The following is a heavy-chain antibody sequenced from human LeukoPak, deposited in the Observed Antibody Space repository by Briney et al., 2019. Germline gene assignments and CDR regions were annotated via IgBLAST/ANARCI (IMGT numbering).Heavy chain of an antibody. D-gene: IGHD3-16*01. J-gene: IGHJ6*02. CDR2: ISSSSSYI. V-gene: IGHV3-21*01. Sequence: SGGSLRLSCAASGFTFSSYSMNWVRQAPGKGLEWVSSISSSSSYIYYADSVKGRFTISRDNAKNSLYLQMNSLRAEDTAMYYCARDGPGGGINGMDVWGQGATVTVSS. CDR1: GFTFSSYS. CDR3: ARDGPGGGINGMDV.